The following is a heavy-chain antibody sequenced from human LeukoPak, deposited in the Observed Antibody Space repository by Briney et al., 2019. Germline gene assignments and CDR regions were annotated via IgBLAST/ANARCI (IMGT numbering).Heavy chain of an antibody. CDR1: GFTFSSYG. D-gene: IGHD3-22*01. CDR2: IRYDGSNK. J-gene: IGHJ4*02. CDR3: AKDWSPTYYYDSSGYYCGY. Sequence: GGSLRLSCAASGFTFSSYGMHWVRQAPGKGLEWVALIRYDGSNKYYADSVKGRFTISRDNSKNTLYLQMNSLRAEDTAVYYCAKDWSPTYYYDSSGYYCGYWGQGTLVSVCS. V-gene: IGHV3-30*02.